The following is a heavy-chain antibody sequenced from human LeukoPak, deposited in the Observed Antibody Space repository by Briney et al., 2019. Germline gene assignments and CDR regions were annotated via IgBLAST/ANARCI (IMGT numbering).Heavy chain of an antibody. CDR1: GFTFSGYW. V-gene: IGHV3-7*01. Sequence: GGSLRLSCAASGFTFSGYWMTWVRQAPGKGLEWVANIKPDGSEKFYVDSVKGRFTISRDNAKNSLYLQMNSLRAEDTAVYYCAKDIAARRGNWFDPWGQGTLVTVSS. CDR2: IKPDGSEK. D-gene: IGHD6-6*01. J-gene: IGHJ5*02. CDR3: AKDIAARRGNWFDP.